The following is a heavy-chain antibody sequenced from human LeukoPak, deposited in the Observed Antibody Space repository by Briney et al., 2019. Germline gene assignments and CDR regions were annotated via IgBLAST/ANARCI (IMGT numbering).Heavy chain of an antibody. CDR2: ISSSSYI. V-gene: IGHV3-21*01. Sequence: TGGSLRLSCAASGFTFSSYRMNWVRQAPGKGLEWVSSISSSSYIYYADSVKGRFTLSRDNARNSLYLQMNSLRAEDTAVYYCARDVEYYYFDYWGQGTLVTVFS. CDR1: GFTFSSYR. J-gene: IGHJ4*02. D-gene: IGHD2/OR15-2a*01. CDR3: ARDVEYYYFDY.